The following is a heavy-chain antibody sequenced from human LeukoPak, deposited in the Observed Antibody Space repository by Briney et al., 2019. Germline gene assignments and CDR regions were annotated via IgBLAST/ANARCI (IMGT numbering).Heavy chain of an antibody. D-gene: IGHD3-22*01. CDR3: VKDLSYESSGSVFDY. Sequence: GGSRRLSCAASGITFEDYTMHWVRQAPGKTLEWVSLISWDGTTYYADSVRGRFTISRDNSKNSLYLQMDTLRSEDTAFYFCVKDLSYESSGSVFDYWGQGTLVTVSS. CDR2: ISWDGTT. V-gene: IGHV3-43*01. J-gene: IGHJ4*02. CDR1: GITFEDYT.